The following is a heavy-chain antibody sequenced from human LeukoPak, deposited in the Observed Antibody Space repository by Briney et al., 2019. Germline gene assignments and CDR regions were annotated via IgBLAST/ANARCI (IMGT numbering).Heavy chain of an antibody. J-gene: IGHJ3*02. V-gene: IGHV4-39*07. CDR1: GGSISSSSYY. Sequence: SETLSLTCTVSGGSISSSSYYWGWIRQPPGKGLEWIGSIYYSGSTYYNPSLESRVTISVDTSKNQFSLKLSSVTAADTAVYYCARARIAVAGIYAFDIWGQGTMVTVSS. CDR3: ARARIAVAGIYAFDI. D-gene: IGHD6-19*01. CDR2: IYYSGST.